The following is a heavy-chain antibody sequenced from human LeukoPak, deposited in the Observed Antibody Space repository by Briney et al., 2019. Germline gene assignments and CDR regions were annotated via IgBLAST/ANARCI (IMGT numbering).Heavy chain of an antibody. CDR2: ISSDGSSK. J-gene: IGHJ4*02. V-gene: IGHV3-30-3*01. D-gene: IGHD6-19*01. CDR1: GFTFSSYA. Sequence: GGSLRLSCAASGFTFSSYAMHWVRQAPGKGLEWVAVISSDGSSKYYVDTVKGRFTISRDNAKNSLYLQMNSLRAEDTAVYYCARGRGIAVGDYWGQGTLVTVSS. CDR3: ARGRGIAVGDY.